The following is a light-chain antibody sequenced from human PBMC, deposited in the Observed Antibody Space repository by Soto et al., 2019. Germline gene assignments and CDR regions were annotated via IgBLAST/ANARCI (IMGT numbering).Light chain of an antibody. CDR1: QSVSSSY. CDR2: GAC. J-gene: IGKJ2*01. V-gene: IGKV3-20*01. Sequence: EIVLTQSPGTLSLSPGERATLSCRASQSVSSSYLAWYQQKPGQAPRLLIYGACSRATGIPDRFSGSGSGTDFTLTISRLEPEDFAVYYCQQYGSSLMYTFGQGTKLEIK. CDR3: QQYGSSLMYT.